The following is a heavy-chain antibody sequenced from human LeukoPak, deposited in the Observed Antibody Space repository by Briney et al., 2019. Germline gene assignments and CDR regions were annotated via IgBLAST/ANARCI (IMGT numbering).Heavy chain of an antibody. CDR3: TRATDGYTHFDY. CDR1: GFTFSGSA. V-gene: IGHV3-73*01. CDR2: IRNKPNSYAT. J-gene: IGHJ4*02. D-gene: IGHD5-24*01. Sequence: GSLRLSCAASGFTFSGSAMHWVRQASGKGLEGIGRIRNKPNSYATAYAASVKGRFTISRDDSENVAYLQMNSLKTEDTAVYYCTRATDGYTHFDYWGQGTLVTVSS.